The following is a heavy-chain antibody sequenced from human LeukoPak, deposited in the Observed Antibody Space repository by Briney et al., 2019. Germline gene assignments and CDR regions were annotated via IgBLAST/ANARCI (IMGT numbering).Heavy chain of an antibody. CDR1: GGSISSGGYS. CDR2: IYHSGGT. CDR3: ARANYGSGDPWFDP. D-gene: IGHD3-10*01. Sequence: SETLSLTCAVSGGSISSGGYSWSWIRQPPGKGLERIGYIYHSGGTYYNPSLKSRVTISVDRSENQFSLKLSSVTAADTAVYYCARANYGSGDPWFDPWGQGTLVTVSS. J-gene: IGHJ5*02. V-gene: IGHV4-30-2*01.